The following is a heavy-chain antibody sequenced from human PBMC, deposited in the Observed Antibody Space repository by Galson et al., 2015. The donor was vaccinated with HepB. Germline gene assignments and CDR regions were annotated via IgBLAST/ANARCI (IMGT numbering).Heavy chain of an antibody. Sequence: SLRLSCAASGFTFSSYAMHWVRRAPGKGLEWVAVISYDGSNKYYADSVKGRFTISRDNSKNTLYLQMNSLRAEDTAVYYCARDSAPEWLALDFDYWGQGTLVTVSS. CDR1: GFTFSSYA. D-gene: IGHD6-19*01. CDR2: ISYDGSNK. J-gene: IGHJ4*02. V-gene: IGHV3-30-3*01. CDR3: ARDSAPEWLALDFDY.